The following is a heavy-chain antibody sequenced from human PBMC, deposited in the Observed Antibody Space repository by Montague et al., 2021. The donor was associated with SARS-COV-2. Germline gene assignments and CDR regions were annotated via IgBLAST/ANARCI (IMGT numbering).Heavy chain of an antibody. D-gene: IGHD3-22*01. CDR2: INHRGST. V-gene: IGHV4-34*01. CDR1: DGSFSDYP. Sequence: SETLSLTCAVYDGSFSDYPWTWIRQPPGKGLEWIGEINHRGSTNYNPSLKSRVTISVDTSKNQSSLKMTSVTAADTAVYYCARGRQHINMVVVVVTGGEYYFDFWGQGTLVAVSS. J-gene: IGHJ4*02. CDR3: ARGRQHINMVVVVVTGGEYYFDF.